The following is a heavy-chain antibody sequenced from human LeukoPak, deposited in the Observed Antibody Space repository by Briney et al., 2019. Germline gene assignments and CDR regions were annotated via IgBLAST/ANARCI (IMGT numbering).Heavy chain of an antibody. J-gene: IGHJ4*02. CDR3: VRLFGGVTTFDY. Sequence: PGGSLRLSCAASGFTFRAYWMSWVRQGPGKGLDWVASINPDGSGTRYVDSVRGRFTISRDNAQNSLYLHMNSLSAEDTAVYYCVRLFGGVTTFDYWGQGTLITVSS. D-gene: IGHD4-17*01. V-gene: IGHV3-7*01. CDR2: INPDGSGT. CDR1: GFTFRAYW.